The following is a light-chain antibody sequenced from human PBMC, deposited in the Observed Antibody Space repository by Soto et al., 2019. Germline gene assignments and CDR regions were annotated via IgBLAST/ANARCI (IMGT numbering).Light chain of an antibody. V-gene: IGKV3-15*01. CDR2: DAS. CDR3: QQNHDCPLT. Sequence: EIVMTQSPATLSVSPGERATLSCRASQSVGSNLAWYQQKPGQAPRLLIYDASTRATGVPARFSGTGYGTEFTLTINSLQSEDFAVYYCQQNHDCPLTFGGGTKVEIK. J-gene: IGKJ4*01. CDR1: QSVGSN.